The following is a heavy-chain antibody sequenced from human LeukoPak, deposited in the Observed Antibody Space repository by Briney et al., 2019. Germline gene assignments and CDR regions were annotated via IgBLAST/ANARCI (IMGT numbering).Heavy chain of an antibody. CDR2: IKQDGSEK. V-gene: IGHV3-7*04. D-gene: IGHD3-22*01. CDR3: ARTYYDSPFDY. CDR1: GFTFSSYW. J-gene: IGHJ4*02. Sequence: PGGSLRLSCAASGFTFSSYWMSWVRQAPGKGLEWVANIKQDGSEKYYVDSVKGRFTISSDNAKNSLYLQMNSLRAEDTAVYYCARTYYDSPFDYWGQGTLVTVSS.